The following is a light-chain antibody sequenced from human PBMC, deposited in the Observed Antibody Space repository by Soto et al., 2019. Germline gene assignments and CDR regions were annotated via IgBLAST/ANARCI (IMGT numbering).Light chain of an antibody. CDR2: DAS. CDR3: QQYNSYPWT. Sequence: DIQMTQSPSSVSASVGDRVTITCRASQGISSWLAWYQQKPGKAPKLLIYDASSLESGVPSRFSGSGSGTELTLTITSLQPDDFATYYCQQYNSYPWTFGQGTKVDI. CDR1: QGISSW. V-gene: IGKV1-5*01. J-gene: IGKJ1*01.